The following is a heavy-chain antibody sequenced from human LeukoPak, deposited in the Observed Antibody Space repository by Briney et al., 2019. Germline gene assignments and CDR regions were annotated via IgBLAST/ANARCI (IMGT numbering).Heavy chain of an antibody. CDR3: AKEAGN. V-gene: IGHV3-9*01. Sequence: PGRSLRLSCAASGFTFSSYAMHWVRQAPGKGLEWVSGISWNSGSIGYADSVKGRFTISRDNAKNSLYLQMNSLRAEDTALYYCAKEAGNWGQGTLVTVSS. J-gene: IGHJ4*02. D-gene: IGHD6-13*01. CDR2: ISWNSGSI. CDR1: GFTFSSYA.